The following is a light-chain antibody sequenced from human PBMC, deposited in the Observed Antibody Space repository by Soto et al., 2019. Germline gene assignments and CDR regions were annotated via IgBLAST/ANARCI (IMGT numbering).Light chain of an antibody. V-gene: IGKV3-20*01. J-gene: IGKJ3*01. CDR2: GAS. Sequence: EIVLTQSPGTLSLSPGERATLSCRASQSFSSRYLAWYQQKPGQAPRLLIYGASTRADGIPDGFSGGGSGTDFTLTISRLEPEDFAVYYCQQYGSSPLFTFGPGTKVDIK. CDR1: QSFSSRY. CDR3: QQYGSSPLFT.